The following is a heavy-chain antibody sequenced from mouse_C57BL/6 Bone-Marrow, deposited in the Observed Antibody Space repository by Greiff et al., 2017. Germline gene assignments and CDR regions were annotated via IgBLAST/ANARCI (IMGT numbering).Heavy chain of an antibody. CDR1: GFTFSSYA. Sequence: EVKLEESGGGLVKPGGSLKLSCAASGFTFSSYAMSWVRQTPEKRLEWVATISDGGSYTYYPDNVKGRFTISRDNAKNNLYLQMSHLKSEDTAMYYCARDRGYSNYRFAYWGQGTLVTVSA. CDR2: ISDGGSYT. V-gene: IGHV5-4*03. J-gene: IGHJ3*01. CDR3: ARDRGYSNYRFAY. D-gene: IGHD2-5*01.